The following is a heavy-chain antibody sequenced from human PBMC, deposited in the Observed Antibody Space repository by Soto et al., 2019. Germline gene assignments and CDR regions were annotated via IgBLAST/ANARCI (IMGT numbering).Heavy chain of an antibody. CDR3: AKEPGYCSGGSCYGVSQYFQH. D-gene: IGHD2-15*01. CDR2: ISGSGGST. V-gene: IGHV3-23*01. J-gene: IGHJ1*01. CDR1: GFTFSSYA. Sequence: EVQLLESGGGLVQPGGSLRLSCAASGFTFSSYAMSWVRQAPGKGLEWVSAISGSGGSTYYADSVKGRFTISRDNSKNTLYLQMNSLRAEDTAVYYCAKEPGYCSGGSCYGVSQYFQHWGQGTLVTVSS.